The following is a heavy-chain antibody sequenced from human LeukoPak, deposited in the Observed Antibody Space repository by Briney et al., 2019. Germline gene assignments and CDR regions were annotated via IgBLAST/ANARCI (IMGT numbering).Heavy chain of an antibody. CDR1: GFTFSSYA. D-gene: IGHD5-12*01. CDR2: VSGSGADT. CDR3: ATVPRSGYYYFDY. J-gene: IGHJ4*02. Sequence: GGSLRLSCAASGFTFSSYAMSWVRQAPGKGLEWVSAVSGSGADTYHSDSVRGRFTISRDNSKNTLHLQMNSLRAEDTAVYYCATVPRSGYYYFDYWGQGTLVTVSS. V-gene: IGHV3-23*01.